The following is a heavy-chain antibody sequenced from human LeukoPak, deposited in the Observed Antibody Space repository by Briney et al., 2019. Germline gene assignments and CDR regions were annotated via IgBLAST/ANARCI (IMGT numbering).Heavy chain of an antibody. CDR1: GYTFTSYG. J-gene: IGHJ6*02. Sequence: ASVKVSCKASGYTFTSYGISWVRQAPGQGLEWMGWISAYNGNTNYAQKLQGRVTMTTDTSTSTAYMELRSLRSDDTAVYYCARHVRQQLVNEANYYYYGMDVWGQGTTVTVSS. V-gene: IGHV1-18*01. D-gene: IGHD6-13*01. CDR2: ISAYNGNT. CDR3: ARHVRQQLVNEANYYYYGMDV.